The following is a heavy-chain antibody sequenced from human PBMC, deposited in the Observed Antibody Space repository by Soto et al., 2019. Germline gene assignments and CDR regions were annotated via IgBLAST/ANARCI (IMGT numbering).Heavy chain of an antibody. D-gene: IGHD3-10*01. J-gene: IGHJ5*02. CDR3: TRYWVDYYGSGNYYPRFDP. CDR1: GFGFHTYG. V-gene: IGHV3-74*01. CDR2: INSDGDTS. Sequence: GGSLRLSCVASGFGFHTYGMHWVRQVQGKGLVWVARINSDGDTSTYADSVKGRFSISRDNTKNTLFLQMNGLGDDDTAVYYCTRYWVDYYGSGNYYPRFDPWGQGALVTVSS.